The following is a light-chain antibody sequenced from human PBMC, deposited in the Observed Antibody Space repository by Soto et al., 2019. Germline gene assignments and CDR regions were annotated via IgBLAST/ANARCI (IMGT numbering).Light chain of an antibody. Sequence: DIQMTQSPCSLSASVGGRVTITCQASHDIKKYLNWYQQKAHKVPKLLIHDVSTLASGVPSRFTGGGSGTDFTLTINNLQPEDVATYYCQQFDDLPLTFGGGTKVDI. CDR3: QQFDDLPLT. J-gene: IGKJ4*01. V-gene: IGKV1-33*01. CDR1: HDIKKY. CDR2: DVS.